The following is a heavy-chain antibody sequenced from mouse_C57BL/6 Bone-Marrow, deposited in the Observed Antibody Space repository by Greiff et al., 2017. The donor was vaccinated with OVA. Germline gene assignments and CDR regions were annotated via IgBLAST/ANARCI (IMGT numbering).Heavy chain of an antibody. CDR3: ARLWKFAY. J-gene: IGHJ3*01. CDR1: GFTFSSYA. CDR2: ISDGGSYT. V-gene: IGHV5-4*01. Sequence: EVQVVESGGGLVKPGGSLKLSCAASGFTFSSYAMSWVRQTPEKRLEWVATISDGGSYTYYPDNVKGRFTISRDNAKNNLYLQMSHLKSEDTAMYYCARLWKFAYWGQGTLVTVSA. D-gene: IGHD1-1*02.